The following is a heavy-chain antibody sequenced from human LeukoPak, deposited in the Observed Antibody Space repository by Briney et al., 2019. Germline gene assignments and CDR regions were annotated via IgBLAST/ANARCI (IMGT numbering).Heavy chain of an antibody. J-gene: IGHJ4*02. CDR1: GFTFSSYG. D-gene: IGHD6-13*01. V-gene: IGHV3-23*01. CDR3: AKAPIAAAGLFDY. CDR2: ISGSGGST. Sequence: GGSLRLSCAASGFTFSSYGITWVRQAPGKGLEWVSSISGSGGSTYYADSVKGRFTISRDNSKNTLYLQMNSLRAEDTAVYYCAKAPIAAAGLFDYWGQGTLVTVSS.